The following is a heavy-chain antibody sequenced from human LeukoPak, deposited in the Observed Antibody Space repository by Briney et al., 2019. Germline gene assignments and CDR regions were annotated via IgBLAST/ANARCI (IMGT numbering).Heavy chain of an antibody. D-gene: IGHD3-22*01. CDR1: GGSISSYY. Sequence: SETLSRTCTVSGGSISSYYWSWIRQPPGKGLEGIGYIYYSGSTNYNPSHKSRVTISVDTSKNQFSLKLSSVTAADTAVYYCARDRESYDSSGAFDIWGQGTMVTVSS. CDR3: ARDRESYDSSGAFDI. CDR2: IYYSGST. J-gene: IGHJ3*02. V-gene: IGHV4-59*01.